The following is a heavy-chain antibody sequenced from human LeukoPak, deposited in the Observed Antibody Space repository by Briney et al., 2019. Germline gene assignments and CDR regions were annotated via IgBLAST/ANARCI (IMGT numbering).Heavy chain of an antibody. D-gene: IGHD1-1*01. CDR2: IIPIFGTA. J-gene: IGHJ4*02. CDR3: ARRRKESNSPFDY. V-gene: IGHV1-69*13. CDR1: GGTFSSYA. Sequence: GASVKVSCKASGGTFSSYAISWVRQAPGQGLEWMGGIIPIFGTANYAQKFQGRVTITADESTSTAYMELSSLRSEDTAVYYCARRRKESNSPFDYWGQGTLVTVSS.